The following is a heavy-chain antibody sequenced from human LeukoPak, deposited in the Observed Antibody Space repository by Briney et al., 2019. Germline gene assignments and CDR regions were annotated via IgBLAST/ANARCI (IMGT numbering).Heavy chain of an antibody. V-gene: IGHV4-39*07. CDR3: ASIEQYNWNQNWFDP. Sequence: SETLSLTCTVSGGSISSSSYYWGWIRQPLGKGLEWIGSIYYSGSTYYNPSLKSRVTISVDTSKNQFSLKLSSVTAADTAVYYCASIEQYNWNQNWFDPWGQGTLVTVSS. CDR1: GGSISSSSYY. J-gene: IGHJ5*02. CDR2: IYYSGST. D-gene: IGHD1-1*01.